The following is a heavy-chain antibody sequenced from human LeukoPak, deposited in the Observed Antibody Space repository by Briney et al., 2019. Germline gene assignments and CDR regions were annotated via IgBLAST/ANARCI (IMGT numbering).Heavy chain of an antibody. J-gene: IGHJ4*02. D-gene: IGHD6-13*01. CDR1: GGSISSGDYY. CDR2: IYYSGST. Sequence: SETLSLTCTVSGGSISSGDYYWSWIRQPPGKGLEWIGSIYYSGSTYYNPSLKSRVTISVDTSKNQFSLKLSSVTAADTAVYYCARGSSSWINFDYWGQGTLATVSS. V-gene: IGHV4-39*07. CDR3: ARGSSSWINFDY.